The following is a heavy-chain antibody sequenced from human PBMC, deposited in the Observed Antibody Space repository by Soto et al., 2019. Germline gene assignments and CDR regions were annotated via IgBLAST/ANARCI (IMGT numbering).Heavy chain of an antibody. D-gene: IGHD2-2*01. CDR1: GFTFSSYG. Sequence: PGGSLRLSCAASGFTFSSYGMHWVRQAPGKGLEWVAVISYDGSNKYYADSVKGRFTISRDNSKNTLYLQMNSLRAEDTAVYYCAKDHVIVVVPAATNFDYWGQGTLVTVSS. CDR3: AKDHVIVVVPAATNFDY. J-gene: IGHJ4*02. V-gene: IGHV3-30*18. CDR2: ISYDGSNK.